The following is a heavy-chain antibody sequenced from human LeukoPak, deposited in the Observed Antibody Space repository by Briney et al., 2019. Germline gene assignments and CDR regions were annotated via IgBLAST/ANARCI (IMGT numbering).Heavy chain of an antibody. CDR3: AREGFSYRYDL. D-gene: IGHD3-16*01. CDR1: GFTFSNYW. Sequence: GGSLRLSCAASGFTFSNYWMHWVRQVPGKGLVWVSRINGDGSISFYADSVKGRFTISRDNAKNTLYLQMNSLSAGDTAVYYCAREGFSYRYDLWGQGTLVTVCS. J-gene: IGHJ5*02. CDR2: INGDGSIS. V-gene: IGHV3-74*01.